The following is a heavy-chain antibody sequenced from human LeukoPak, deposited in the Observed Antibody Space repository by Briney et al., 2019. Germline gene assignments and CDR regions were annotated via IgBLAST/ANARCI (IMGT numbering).Heavy chain of an antibody. CDR2: INAGNGNT. V-gene: IGHV1-3*01. CDR1: GYTFTSYA. D-gene: IGHD6-13*01. Sequence: ASVKVSCKASGYTFTSYAMHWVRQAPGQRLEWMGWINAGNGNTKYSQKFQGRVTITRDTSASTAYMELSSLRSEDTAVYYCAILRRGASQRSGAAADLDYWAREPWSPSPQ. J-gene: IGHJ4*02. CDR3: AILRRGASQRSGAAADLDY.